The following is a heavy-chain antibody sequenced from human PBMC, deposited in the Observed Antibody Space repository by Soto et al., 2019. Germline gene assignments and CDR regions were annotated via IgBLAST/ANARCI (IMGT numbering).Heavy chain of an antibody. J-gene: IGHJ6*02. CDR1: GFTFDDYA. V-gene: IGHV3-9*01. Sequence: EVQLVESGGGLVQPGRSLRLSCAASGFTFDDYAMHWVRQAPGKGLEWVSGISWNSGSIGYADSVKGRFTISRDNAKNSLYLQMNSLRAEDTALYYCAKDSGTGTTGGVGYYYYGMDVWGQGTTVTVSS. D-gene: IGHD1-7*01. CDR3: AKDSGTGTTGGVGYYYYGMDV. CDR2: ISWNSGSI.